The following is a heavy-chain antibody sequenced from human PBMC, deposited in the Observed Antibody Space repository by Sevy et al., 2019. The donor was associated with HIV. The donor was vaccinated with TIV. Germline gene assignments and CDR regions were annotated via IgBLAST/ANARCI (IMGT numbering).Heavy chain of an antibody. D-gene: IGHD3-22*01. CDR3: ATGGYYFDY. Sequence: GGSLRLSCTTSGFIFSNAWMNWVRQAPGKGLEWVGRIKIKYDGGTTDYAAPVKGRCTVSRDDSKNTVYLQMNSLKAEDTAIYYCATGGYYFDYWGQGTLVTVSS. J-gene: IGHJ4*02. CDR1: GFIFSNAW. V-gene: IGHV3-15*07. CDR2: IKIKYDGGTT.